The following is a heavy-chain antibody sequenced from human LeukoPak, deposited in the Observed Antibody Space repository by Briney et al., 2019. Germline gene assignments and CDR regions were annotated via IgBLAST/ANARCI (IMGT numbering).Heavy chain of an antibody. CDR2: ISGSGDKT. CDR1: GFTFSSFA. V-gene: IGHV3-23*01. D-gene: IGHD1-20*01. J-gene: IGHJ4*02. CDR3: AILESYNWNDEYIDY. Sequence: PGGSLRLSCAASGFTFSSFAMDWVRQAPGKGLEWVSAISGSGDKTYYADSVKGRFTISRDNSKNTLYLQMNSLRAEDTAVYYCAILESYNWNDEYIDYWGQGTLVTVSS.